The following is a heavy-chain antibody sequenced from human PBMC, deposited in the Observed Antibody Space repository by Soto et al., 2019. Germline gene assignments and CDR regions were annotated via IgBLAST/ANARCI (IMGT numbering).Heavy chain of an antibody. CDR1: GFTFSSYG. D-gene: IGHD1-7*01. V-gene: IGHV3-23*01. Sequence: PGGSLRLSAASSGFTFSSYGITWVRQAPGKGLEWVSFSSATGAGTYYADSVKGRFTISRDNSKNTLYLQMTSLRADDTAVYYCAKDRRAGGNYGFYSDFWGQGALVTVSS. J-gene: IGHJ4*02. CDR3: AKDRRAGGNYGFYSDF. CDR2: SSATGAGT.